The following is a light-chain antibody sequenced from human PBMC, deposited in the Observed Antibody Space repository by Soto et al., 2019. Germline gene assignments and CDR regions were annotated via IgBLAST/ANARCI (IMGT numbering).Light chain of an antibody. J-gene: IGKJ1*01. V-gene: IGKV3-15*01. Sequence: EIVMTQSLATLSVSPGERATLSCRASQSVFSSLAWYQQKPGQAPRLLIYGAATRATGVPARFSGSGSGTEFTLTISSLQSEDFAVYYCQQYNNWPWTFGQGTKVDI. CDR1: QSVFSS. CDR3: QQYNNWPWT. CDR2: GAA.